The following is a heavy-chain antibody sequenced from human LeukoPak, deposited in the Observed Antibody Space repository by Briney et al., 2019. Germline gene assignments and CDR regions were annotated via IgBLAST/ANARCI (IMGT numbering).Heavy chain of an antibody. CDR2: IYPSGST. D-gene: IGHD6-13*01. Sequence: SETLSLTCTVSGYSITSGYNWGWIRQPPGRGLEWIGSIYPSGSTFYNPSLKSRVTISVDTSKNQYSLRLSSVTAADTAVYYCARSYASSWYWNWFDPWGQGTLVTVSS. V-gene: IGHV4-38-2*02. CDR1: GYSITSGYN. J-gene: IGHJ5*02. CDR3: ARSYASSWYWNWFDP.